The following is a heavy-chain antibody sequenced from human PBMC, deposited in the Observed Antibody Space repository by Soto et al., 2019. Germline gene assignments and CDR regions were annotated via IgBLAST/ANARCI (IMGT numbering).Heavy chain of an antibody. Sequence: SETLSLTCTVSGGSISSGGYYWSWIRQHPGKGLEWIGYIYYSGSTYYNPSLKSRVTISVDTSKNQFSLKLSSVTAADTAVYYCARDQGERGAGDYYFDYWGQGTLVTVSS. CDR2: IYYSGST. CDR1: GGSISSGGYY. D-gene: IGHD4-17*01. CDR3: ARDQGERGAGDYYFDY. V-gene: IGHV4-31*03. J-gene: IGHJ4*02.